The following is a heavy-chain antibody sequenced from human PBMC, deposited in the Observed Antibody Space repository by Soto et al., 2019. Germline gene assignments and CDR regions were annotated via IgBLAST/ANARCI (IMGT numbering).Heavy chain of an antibody. CDR3: ARDQIITVSEYYFAY. J-gene: IGHJ4*02. CDR2: INPSSGTT. D-gene: IGHD3-3*01. CDR1: GYTLTSHY. V-gene: IGHV1-46*01. Sequence: ASVKVSCKASGYTLTSHYMHWVRQAPGQGLEWMGIINPSSGTTNYAQKFQGRVTVTRDTSTSTVYVELSSLRSEDTAVYYCARDQIITVSEYYFAYWGKGTLVTVSS.